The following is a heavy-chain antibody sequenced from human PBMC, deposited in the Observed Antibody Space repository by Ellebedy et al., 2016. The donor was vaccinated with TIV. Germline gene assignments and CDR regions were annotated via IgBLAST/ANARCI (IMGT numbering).Heavy chain of an antibody. V-gene: IGHV3-48*01. CDR1: EFTFSTYS. CDR2: IGSRINKI. D-gene: IGHD6-6*01. CDR3: ARRIAARPDYYYAMDV. J-gene: IGHJ6*02. Sequence: GESLKISCAASEFTFSTYSMNWVRRAPGKGLEWVAYIGSRINKIYYADSVKGRFTISRDNAKNSLYLQMNSLRAEDTAVYYCARRIAARPDYYYAMDVWGQGTTVTVAS.